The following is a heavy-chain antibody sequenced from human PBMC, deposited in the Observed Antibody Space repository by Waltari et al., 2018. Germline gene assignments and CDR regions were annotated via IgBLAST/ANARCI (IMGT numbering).Heavy chain of an antibody. J-gene: IGHJ3*01. CDR2: ISYSGAI. CDR3: ATYVGASVGTAAFDV. D-gene: IGHD3-16*01. CDR1: GGSITNTTPH. Sequence: QLHLQESGPGLVKPSATLSLPCSVSGGSITNTTPHWGWIRQPPGKGLECTGTISYSGAIYNNPSLKSRLTISVDTSKNQFSLKLSSVTAADTALYYCATYVGASVGTAAFDVWGQGTMVTVSS. V-gene: IGHV4-39*01.